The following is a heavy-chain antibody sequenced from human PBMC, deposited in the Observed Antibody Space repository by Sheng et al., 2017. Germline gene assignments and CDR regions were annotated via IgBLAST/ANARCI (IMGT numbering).Heavy chain of an antibody. CDR1: GFTFSSYS. V-gene: IGHV3-21*01. Sequence: EVQLVESGGGLVKPGGSLRLSCAASGFTFSSYSMNWVRQVPGKGLEWVSSISSSSRYIFFADSLKGRFTISRDNAKNSLYLQMNSLRAEDTAVYYCARAYCSGGSCYSGDLADVWGKGTTVTVSS. CDR2: ISSSSRYI. CDR3: ARAYCSGGSCYSGDLADV. J-gene: IGHJ6*04. D-gene: IGHD2-15*01.